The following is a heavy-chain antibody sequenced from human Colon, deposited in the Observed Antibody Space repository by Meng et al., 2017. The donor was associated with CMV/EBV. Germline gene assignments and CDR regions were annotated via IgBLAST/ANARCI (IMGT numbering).Heavy chain of an antibody. CDR2: INPNGGGT. V-gene: IGHV1-2*02. CDR1: GYTFTGYY. J-gene: IGHJ5*02. D-gene: IGHD2-2*01. Sequence: ASAQVSCKASGYTFTGYYTHWVRQAPEQGLEWIGWINPNGGGTDYARASEGRVTMTREMSTTTAYLELHRLTPDDTAVYYCARVGCGTTSCSQGLDPWGQGTLVTVSS. CDR3: ARVGCGTTSCSQGLDP.